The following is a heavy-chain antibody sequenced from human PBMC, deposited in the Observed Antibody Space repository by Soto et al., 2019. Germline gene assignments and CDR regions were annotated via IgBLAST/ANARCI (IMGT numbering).Heavy chain of an antibody. CDR2: IIPILGIA. J-gene: IGHJ5*02. D-gene: IGHD6-13*01. V-gene: IGHV1-69*02. CDR1: GGTFSSYT. Sequence: ASVKVSCKAAGGTFSSYTISWVRQAPGQGLEWMGRIIPILGIANYAQKFQGRVTITADKSTSTAYMELSSLRSEDTAVYYCARVVAAAGHNWFDPWGQGTLVTVSS. CDR3: ARVVAAAGHNWFDP.